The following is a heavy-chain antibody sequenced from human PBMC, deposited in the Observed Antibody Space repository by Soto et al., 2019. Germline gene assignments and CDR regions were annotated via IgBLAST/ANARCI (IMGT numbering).Heavy chain of an antibody. V-gene: IGHV4-30-4*01. Sequence: LSLTCSVSGGSISSGYYYWSWIRQSPGKGLEWIGNIYYSGNTYYNPSLKSRLIISIDTSKNQLSLKVGSVTAADTAVYYCSGSALYGMDVWGQGTTVTVSS. J-gene: IGHJ6*02. CDR3: SGSALYGMDV. D-gene: IGHD3-10*01. CDR2: IYYSGNT. CDR1: GGSISSGYYY.